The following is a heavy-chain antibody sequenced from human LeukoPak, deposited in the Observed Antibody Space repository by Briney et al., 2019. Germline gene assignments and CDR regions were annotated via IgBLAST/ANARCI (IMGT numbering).Heavy chain of an antibody. CDR3: AKEFDFWSGYLDY. CDR2: ISYDGSNK. D-gene: IGHD3-3*01. V-gene: IGHV3-30-3*01. Sequence: GGSLRLSCAASGFTFSSYAMPWVRQAPGKGLEWVAVISYDGSNKYYADSVKGRFTISRDSSKNTLYLQMNSLRAEDTAVYYCAKEFDFWSGYLDYWGQGTLVTVSS. CDR1: GFTFSSYA. J-gene: IGHJ4*02.